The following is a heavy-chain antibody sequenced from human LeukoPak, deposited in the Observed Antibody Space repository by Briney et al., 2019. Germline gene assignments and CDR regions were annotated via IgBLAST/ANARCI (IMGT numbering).Heavy chain of an antibody. CDR3: TRGGLEPVDY. CDR1: GFTFSSYG. D-gene: IGHD5-12*01. V-gene: IGHV3-30*02. Sequence: PGGSLRLSCAASGFTFSSYGMHWVRQAPGKGLEWVAFIRYDGSNKYYADSVKGRFTISRDNSKNTLYLQMNSLRAEDTAVYYCTRGGLEPVDYWGQGTLVTVSS. CDR2: IRYDGSNK. J-gene: IGHJ4*02.